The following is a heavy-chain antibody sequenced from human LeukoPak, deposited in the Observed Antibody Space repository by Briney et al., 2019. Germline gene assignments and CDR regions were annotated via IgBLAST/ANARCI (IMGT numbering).Heavy chain of an antibody. D-gene: IGHD1-1*01. CDR1: GYTFTDYY. Sequence: ASVKVSCKASGYTFTDYYMHWAQQAPGQGLEWMGWINPSSGDTNYAQKFQGRVTMTRDTSISTAYMELSRLRSDGTAVYYCARQGQLGIDYWGQGTLVTVSS. CDR2: INPSSGDT. CDR3: ARQGQLGIDY. J-gene: IGHJ4*02. V-gene: IGHV1-2*02.